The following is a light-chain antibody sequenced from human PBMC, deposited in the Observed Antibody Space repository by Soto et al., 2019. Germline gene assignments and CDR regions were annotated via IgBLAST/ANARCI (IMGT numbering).Light chain of an antibody. J-gene: IGLJ2*01. CDR2: EVS. V-gene: IGLV2-14*01. Sequence: QSVLTQPASVSGSPGQSITISCTGTSSDVGGYKYVSWYQHHPGKAPKFMMYEVSYRPSGVSDRFSGSKSGNTASLTISGLQAEDEADYYCSSYTSTSTILFGGGTKLTVL. CDR1: SSDVGGYKY. CDR3: SSYTSTSTIL.